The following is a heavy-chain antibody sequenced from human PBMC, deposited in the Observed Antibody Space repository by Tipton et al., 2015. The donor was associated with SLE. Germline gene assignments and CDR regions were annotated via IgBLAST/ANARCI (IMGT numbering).Heavy chain of an antibody. Sequence: TLSLTCTVSGGSISSSSYYWSWIRQPPGKGLEWIGEINHSGSTNYNPSLKSRVTISVDTSKDQFSLKLSSVTAADTAVYYCARHRRGYFDYWGQGTLVTVSS. CDR2: INHSGST. CDR1: GGSISSSSYY. V-gene: IGHV4-39*07. CDR3: ARHRRGYFDY. J-gene: IGHJ4*02.